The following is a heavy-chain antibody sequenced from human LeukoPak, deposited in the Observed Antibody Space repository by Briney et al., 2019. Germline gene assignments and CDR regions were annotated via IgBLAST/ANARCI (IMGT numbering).Heavy chain of an antibody. CDR2: INPTGXXX. CDR1: GGTFSSYA. D-gene: IGHD6-6*01. V-gene: IGHV1-46*01. J-gene: IGHJ4*02. Sequence: GASVKVSCKASGGTFSSYAISWVRQXPGQGXXXXXIINPTGXXXXXXXXXXXXVTMXXXXXTXXXXMELSXXRSDDTAVYYCARTAARRFDYWGQGTLVTVSS. CDR3: ARTAARRFDY.